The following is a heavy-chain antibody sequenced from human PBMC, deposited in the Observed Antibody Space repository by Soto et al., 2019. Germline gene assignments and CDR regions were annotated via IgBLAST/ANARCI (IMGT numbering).Heavy chain of an antibody. CDR3: ARADCTGAYCYSWTFNYGVDV. V-gene: IGHV3-33*08. CDR2: IWYDGSNK. J-gene: IGHJ6*02. Sequence: VQLVESGGGVVQPGGSLRLSCTTSGFTFNTYGMHWVRQAPGKGLEWVAIIWYDGSNKYYAYSVKGRFTISRDNSKNTLYLQMNSLRAEDTALYYCARADCTGAYCYSWTFNYGVDVWGQGTTVTVSS. D-gene: IGHD2-15*01. CDR1: GFTFNTYG.